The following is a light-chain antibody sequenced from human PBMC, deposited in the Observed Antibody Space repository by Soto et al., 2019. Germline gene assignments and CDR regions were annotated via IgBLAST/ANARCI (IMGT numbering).Light chain of an antibody. J-gene: IGLJ1*01. CDR3: SSYTSSTPRV. Sequence: QSALTQPASVSGSPGQSITISCTGTSSDVGGYNYVSWYQRHPGKAPKLIIYDVSNRPSGVSNRFSGSKSGNTASLTISGLQAEDEADYYCSSYTSSTPRVFGTGTKVTVL. V-gene: IGLV2-14*01. CDR2: DVS. CDR1: SSDVGGYNY.